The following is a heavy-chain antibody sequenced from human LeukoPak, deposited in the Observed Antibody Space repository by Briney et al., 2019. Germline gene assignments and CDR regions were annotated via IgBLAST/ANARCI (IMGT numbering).Heavy chain of an antibody. CDR1: GFTFGSYA. V-gene: IGHV3-30-3*01. Sequence: GGSLRLSCAASGFTFGSYAMHWVRQAPGKGLEWVAVISYDGSNKYYADSVKGRFTISRDNSKNSLYLQMNSLRAEDTALYYCAKVPYGDSHWYFDLWGRGTLVTVSS. J-gene: IGHJ2*01. CDR3: AKVPYGDSHWYFDL. D-gene: IGHD4-17*01. CDR2: ISYDGSNK.